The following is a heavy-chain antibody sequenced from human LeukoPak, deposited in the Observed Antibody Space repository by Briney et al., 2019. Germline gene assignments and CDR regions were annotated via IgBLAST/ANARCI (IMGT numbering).Heavy chain of an antibody. CDR2: ISGYNGNT. CDR3: AREYRYCSGGSCSVPRDGLDI. J-gene: IGHJ3*02. Sequence: ASVKVSCKASGYTFTTYGITWVRQAPGQGLEWMGWISGYNGNTNYAQKLQGRVTMTTGTSTSTAYMELRSLRSDDTAVYYCAREYRYCSGGSCSVPRDGLDIWGQGTMVIVSS. D-gene: IGHD2-15*01. CDR1: GYTFTTYG. V-gene: IGHV1-18*01.